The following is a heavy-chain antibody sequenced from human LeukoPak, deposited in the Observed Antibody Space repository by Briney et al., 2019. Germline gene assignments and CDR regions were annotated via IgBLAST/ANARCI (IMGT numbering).Heavy chain of an antibody. D-gene: IGHD1-1*01. V-gene: IGHV5-51*01. Sequence: GESLKISCKGSGYSFTSYWIGWVRQMPGKGLEWIGLIYPADSDTRYSPSFQGQVAISVDKSISTAYLQWSSLKASDTAMYYCVRHWNADYWGQGTLVTVSS. J-gene: IGHJ4*02. CDR2: IYPADSDT. CDR1: GYSFTSYW. CDR3: VRHWNADY.